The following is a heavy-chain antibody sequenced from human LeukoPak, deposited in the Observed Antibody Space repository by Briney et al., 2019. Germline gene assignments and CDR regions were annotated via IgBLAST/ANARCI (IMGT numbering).Heavy chain of an antibody. D-gene: IGHD6-13*01. CDR2: IWCDGSNK. V-gene: IGHV3-33*01. J-gene: IGHJ4*02. CDR1: GFTFSSYG. CDR3: ARVRYSSSWYDY. Sequence: GGSLRLSCAASGFTFSSYGMHWVRQAPGKGLEWVAVIWCDGSNKYYADSVKGRFTISRDNSKNTLYLQMNSLRAEDTAVYYCARVRYSSSWYDYWGQGTLVTVSS.